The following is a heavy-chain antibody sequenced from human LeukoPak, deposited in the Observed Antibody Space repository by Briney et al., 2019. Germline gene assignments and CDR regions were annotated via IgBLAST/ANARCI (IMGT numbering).Heavy chain of an antibody. J-gene: IGHJ4*02. CDR3: ARVPGGGYDSCYFDY. Sequence: GGSLRLSCAASGFTFSSYGMHWVRQAPGKGLEWVAVIWYDGSNKYYADSVKGRFTISRDNSKNTLYLQMNSLRAEDTAVYYCARVPGGGYDSCYFDYWGQGTLVTVSS. CDR1: GFTFSSYG. V-gene: IGHV3-33*01. CDR2: IWYDGSNK. D-gene: IGHD5-12*01.